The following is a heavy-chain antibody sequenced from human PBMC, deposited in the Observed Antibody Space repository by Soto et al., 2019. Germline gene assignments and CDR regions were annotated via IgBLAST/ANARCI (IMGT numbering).Heavy chain of an antibody. D-gene: IGHD3-3*01. Sequence: QVQLVQSGAEVKKPGASVKVSCKASGYTFTGYYMHWVRQAPGQGLEWMGWINPNSGGTNYAQKFQGRVTMTRDTSFGTAYMELSRLRSDDTAVYYCARVYDFLSRSGMDVWGQGTTVTVSS. CDR1: GYTFTGYY. V-gene: IGHV1-2*02. CDR3: ARVYDFLSRSGMDV. CDR2: INPNSGGT. J-gene: IGHJ6*02.